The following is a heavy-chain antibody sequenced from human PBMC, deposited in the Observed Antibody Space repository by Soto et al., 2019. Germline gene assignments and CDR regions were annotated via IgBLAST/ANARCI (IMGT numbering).Heavy chain of an antibody. V-gene: IGHV3-9*01. D-gene: IGHD2-8*02. J-gene: IGHJ4*02. Sequence: VQLVESGGGLVQPGGSRRLSCVVSGINFDDFAMHWVRQVPGKGLEWVAGINWDSEDIGYADSVKGRYPISRDNAKNSLYLQMNSLKAEDTDLYYCAKDTGTGFYDAGGHLDSWGQGTQVTVAS. CDR1: GINFDDFA. CDR2: INWDSEDI. CDR3: AKDTGTGFYDAGGHLDS.